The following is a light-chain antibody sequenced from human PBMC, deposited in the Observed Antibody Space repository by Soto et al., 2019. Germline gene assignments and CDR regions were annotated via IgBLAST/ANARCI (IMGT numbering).Light chain of an antibody. V-gene: IGKV1-12*01. CDR3: QQAKSVPYT. Sequence: IQMTQSPSSVSASVGDRVTITCRASQDISNWLAWYQQKPGKAPKLLLYVASNLQSGVPSRFSGSGSGTEFTLAITSLQPEEFATYYCQQAKSVPYTFGQGTKLDIK. J-gene: IGKJ2*01. CDR2: VAS. CDR1: QDISNW.